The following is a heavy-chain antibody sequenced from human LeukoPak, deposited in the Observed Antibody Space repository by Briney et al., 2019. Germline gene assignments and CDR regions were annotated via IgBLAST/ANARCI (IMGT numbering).Heavy chain of an antibody. D-gene: IGHD2-2*01. CDR3: AKGCVPAAIWYFDY. CDR1: GFTVSSNY. J-gene: IGHJ4*02. Sequence: GGSLRLSCAASGFTVSSNYMSWVRQAPGRGLEWVAFIRYDGSNKYSADSVRGRFTISRDNSKNTLYLQMNSLRAEDTAVYYCAKGCVPAAIWYFDYWGQGTLVTVSS. V-gene: IGHV3-30*02. CDR2: IRYDGSNK.